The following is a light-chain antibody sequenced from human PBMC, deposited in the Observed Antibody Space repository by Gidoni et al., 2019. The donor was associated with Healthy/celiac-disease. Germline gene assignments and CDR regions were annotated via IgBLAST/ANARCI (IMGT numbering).Light chain of an antibody. V-gene: IGKV1-5*03. CDR3: QQYNSYPWT. CDR2: KAS. J-gene: IGKJ1*01. CDR1: QSISSW. Sequence: DIQMTKSPSTLSASVGYRVTITCRASQSISSWLAWYQQKPGKAPKLLIYKASSLESGVPSRFSGSGSGTEFTLTISSLQPDDFATYYCQQYNSYPWTFGQGTKVEIK.